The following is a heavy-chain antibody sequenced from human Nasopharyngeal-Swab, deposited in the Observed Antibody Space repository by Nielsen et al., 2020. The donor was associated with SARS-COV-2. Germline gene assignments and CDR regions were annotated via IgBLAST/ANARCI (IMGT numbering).Heavy chain of an antibody. D-gene: IGHD3-10*01. Sequence: GASLKISCAASGFTFSSYGMHWVRQAPGKGLEWVAVIWYDGSNKYYADSVKGRFTISRDNSKNTLYLQMNSLRAEGTAVYYCARDFPFGGDVVYWGQGTLVTVSS. V-gene: IGHV3-33*01. J-gene: IGHJ4*02. CDR2: IWYDGSNK. CDR3: ARDFPFGGDVVY. CDR1: GFTFSSYG.